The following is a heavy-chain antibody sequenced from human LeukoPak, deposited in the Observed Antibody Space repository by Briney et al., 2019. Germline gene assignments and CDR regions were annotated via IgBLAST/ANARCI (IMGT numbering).Heavy chain of an antibody. CDR2: INPNSGGT. CDR1: GYTFTGYY. J-gene: IGHJ3*02. CDR3: ARDLAFGEMVTNRGAFDI. V-gene: IGHV1-2*02. Sequence: ASVKVSCKASGYTFTGYYMHWVRQAPGQGLEWMGWINPNSGGTNYAQKFQGRVTMTRDTSISTAYMELSRLRSDDTAVYYCARDLAFGEMVTNRGAFDISGLGTMVTVSS. D-gene: IGHD5-24*01.